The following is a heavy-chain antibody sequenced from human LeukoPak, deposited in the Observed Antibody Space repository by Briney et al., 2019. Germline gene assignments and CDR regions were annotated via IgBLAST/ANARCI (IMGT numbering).Heavy chain of an antibody. CDR2: INYRGST. CDR1: GGSVSSASYS. V-gene: IGHV4-31*03. Sequence: MSSQTLSLTCTVSGGSVSSASYSWTWIRQHPGKGLEWIGNINYRGSTNYNPSLKSRVNISVDTSKNQFSLKLSSMTAADTAVFYCARGLRDGHKTFDYRGQGTLVTVSS. J-gene: IGHJ4*02. CDR3: ARGLRDGHKTFDY. D-gene: IGHD5-24*01.